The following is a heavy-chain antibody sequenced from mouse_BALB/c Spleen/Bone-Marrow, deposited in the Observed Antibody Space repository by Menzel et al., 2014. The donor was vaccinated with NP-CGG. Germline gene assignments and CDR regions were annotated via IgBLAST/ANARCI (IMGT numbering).Heavy chain of an antibody. CDR3: ARDNYYGYHWYFDV. V-gene: IGHV7-3*02. Sequence: EVQLVESGGGLVQPGGSLRLSCATSGFTFTDYYMSWVRQPSGKALEWLGFIRNKANGYTTEYSASVKGRFTISRDNSQSILYLQMNTLRAEDSATYYCARDNYYGYHWYFDVWGAGTTVTVSS. CDR2: IRNKANGYTT. CDR1: GFTFTDYY. J-gene: IGHJ1*01. D-gene: IGHD1-2*01.